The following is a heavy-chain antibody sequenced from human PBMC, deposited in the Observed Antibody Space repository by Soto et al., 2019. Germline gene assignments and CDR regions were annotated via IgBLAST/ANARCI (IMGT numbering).Heavy chain of an antibody. Sequence: PGESLKISCKGSGYSFTSYWISWVRQMPGKGLEWMGRIDPSDSYTNYSPSFQGHVTISADKSISTAYLQWSSLKASDTAMYYCARQDCSGGSCYSAGPVDYWGQGTLVTGSS. D-gene: IGHD2-15*01. CDR1: GYSFTSYW. CDR2: IDPSDSYT. V-gene: IGHV5-10-1*01. J-gene: IGHJ4*02. CDR3: ARQDCSGGSCYSAGPVDY.